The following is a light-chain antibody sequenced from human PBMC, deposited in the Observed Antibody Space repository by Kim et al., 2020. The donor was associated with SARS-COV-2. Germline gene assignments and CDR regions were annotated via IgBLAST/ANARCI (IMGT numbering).Light chain of an antibody. J-gene: IGKJ1*01. CDR3: QQYNNWPPT. V-gene: IGKV3-15*01. Sequence: PGERATLSCRASQSISSNIAYYQQKPGQAPRLLIYGASTRATDIPGRFSGSGSGTEFTLTIGSLQSEDFAVYYCQQYNNWPPTFGQGTKVDIK. CDR2: GAS. CDR1: QSISSN.